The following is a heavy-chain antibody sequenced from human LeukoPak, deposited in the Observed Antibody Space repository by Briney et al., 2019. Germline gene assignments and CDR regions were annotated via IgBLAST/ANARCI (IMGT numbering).Heavy chain of an antibody. CDR3: ARHDAVPVIRRGFDF. Sequence: AQTLSLTCTVSCVSLINSYWSSIRQPPGKGLEWIGYIFSNGVTYFNPSLKSRVTISVDTSKNQFSLNLNSVTAADTAVYFCARHDAVPVIRRGFDFWGQGTLVTVSS. CDR2: IFSNGVT. J-gene: IGHJ4*02. V-gene: IGHV4-59*08. CDR1: CVSLINSY. D-gene: IGHD2-21*02.